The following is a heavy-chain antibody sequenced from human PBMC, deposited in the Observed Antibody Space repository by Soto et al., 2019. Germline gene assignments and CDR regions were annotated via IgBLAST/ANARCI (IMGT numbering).Heavy chain of an antibody. CDR2: IYSGGST. CDR3: ARHGMFGYDYYFDY. V-gene: IGHV3-66*04. CDR1: GFTVSSNY. D-gene: IGHD5-12*01. J-gene: IGHJ4*02. Sequence: GGSLRLSCAASGFTVSSNYMSWVRQAPGKGLEWVSVIYSGGSTNYADSVKGRFTISRDNSKNTLYLQMNSLRAEDTAVYYCARHGMFGYDYYFDYWGQGTLVTVSS.